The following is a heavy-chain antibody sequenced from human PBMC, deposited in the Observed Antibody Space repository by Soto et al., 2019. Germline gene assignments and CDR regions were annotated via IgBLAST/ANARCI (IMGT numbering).Heavy chain of an antibody. Sequence: QVQLMESGGGVVQPGRSLRLSCAASGFTFSSYGMHWVRQAPGKGLEWVAVIWYDGSDEYYVDSVKGRFTISRDNSKNTLFLQMNSLRAEDTALYHGARGRMAAGGQYCFDYWGQGTQVTVSS. CDR2: IWYDGSDE. D-gene: IGHD6-13*01. J-gene: IGHJ4*02. CDR1: GFTFSSYG. V-gene: IGHV3-33*01. CDR3: ARGRMAAGGQYCFDY.